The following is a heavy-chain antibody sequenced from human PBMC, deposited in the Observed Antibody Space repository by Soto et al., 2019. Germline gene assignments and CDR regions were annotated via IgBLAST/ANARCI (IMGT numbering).Heavy chain of an antibody. Sequence: QVQLVQSGAEVKKPGSSVKVSCTASGGTFSRYGFTWVRQAPGQGFQWMGGIIPIFGTTHYEQNFQGRLSITADESTGTVYMELSSLRSDDTAIYFCARTYYQWEALHYFDFWGQGPLVTVSS. CDR1: GGTFSRYG. D-gene: IGHD1-26*01. J-gene: IGHJ4*02. V-gene: IGHV1-69*01. CDR3: ARTYYQWEALHYFDF. CDR2: IIPIFGTT.